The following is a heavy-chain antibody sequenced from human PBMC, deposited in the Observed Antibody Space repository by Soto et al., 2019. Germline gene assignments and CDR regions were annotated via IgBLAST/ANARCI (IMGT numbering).Heavy chain of an antibody. CDR1: GYTFTSYA. J-gene: IGHJ6*02. D-gene: IGHD3-22*01. Sequence: ASVKVSCKASGYTFTSYAMHWVRQAPGQRLEWMGWINAGNGNTKYSQKFQGRVTITRDTSASTAYMELSSLRSEDTAVYYCARDTILTYYYDSSGYYEGGYYYYGMDVWGQGTTVTVSS. CDR3: ARDTILTYYYDSSGYYEGGYYYYGMDV. V-gene: IGHV1-3*01. CDR2: INAGNGNT.